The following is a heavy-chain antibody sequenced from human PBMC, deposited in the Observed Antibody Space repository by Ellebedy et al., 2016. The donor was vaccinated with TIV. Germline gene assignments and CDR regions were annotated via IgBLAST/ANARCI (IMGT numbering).Heavy chain of an antibody. J-gene: IGHJ3*02. CDR1: GYTFSRHG. V-gene: IGHV1-18*01. D-gene: IGHD2-15*01. CDR2: ISTYSGNT. CDR3: ARGADSDALDI. Sequence: AASVKVSCKTSGYTFSRHGLNWVRQAPGQCLEWMGWISTYSGNTKYAQKFQGRVTMTTDTSTGTAYMELRSLTSDDTAVYYCARGADSDALDIWGQGTMVSVSS.